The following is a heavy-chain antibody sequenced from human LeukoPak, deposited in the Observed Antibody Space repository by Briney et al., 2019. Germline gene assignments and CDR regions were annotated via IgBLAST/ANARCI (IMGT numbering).Heavy chain of an antibody. CDR2: INPNSGGT. CDR1: GYTFTGYY. CDR3: ARQRYVVVVAATPELGY. V-gene: IGHV1-2*02. J-gene: IGHJ4*02. Sequence: ASVKVSCKASGYTFTGYYMHWVRQAPGQGLEWMGWINPNSGGTNYAQKVQGRVTMTRDTSISTAYMELSRLRSDDTAVYYCARQRYVVVVAATPELGYWGQGTLVTVSS. D-gene: IGHD2-15*01.